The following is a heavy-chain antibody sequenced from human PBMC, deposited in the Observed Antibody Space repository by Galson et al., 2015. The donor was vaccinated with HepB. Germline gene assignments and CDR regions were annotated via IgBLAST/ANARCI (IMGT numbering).Heavy chain of an antibody. V-gene: IGHV3-30*02. CDR2: IRYDGSNK. J-gene: IGHJ3*02. D-gene: IGHD4-17*01. CDR3: AKERGYGDYGGQWGGAFDI. Sequence: SLRLSCAASGFTFSSYGMHWVRQAPGKGLEWVAFIRYDGSNKYYADSVKGRFTISRDNSKNTLYLQMNSLRAEDTAVYYCAKERGYGDYGGQWGGAFDIWGQGTMVTVSS. CDR1: GFTFSSYG.